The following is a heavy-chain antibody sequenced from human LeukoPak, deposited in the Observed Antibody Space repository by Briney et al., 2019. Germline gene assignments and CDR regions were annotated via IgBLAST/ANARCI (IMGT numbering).Heavy chain of an antibody. V-gene: IGHV4-34*01. D-gene: IGHD3-16*02. J-gene: IGHJ4*02. Sequence: PSETLSLTCAVYGGSFSGYYWSWIRQPPGKGLEWIGEINHSGSTNYNPSLKSRVTISVDTSKNQFSLKLSSVTAADTAVYYCARGRYYDYVWGSYRPDYFDYWGQGTLVTVSS. CDR2: INHSGST. CDR3: ARGRYYDYVWGSYRPDYFDY. CDR1: GGSFSGYY.